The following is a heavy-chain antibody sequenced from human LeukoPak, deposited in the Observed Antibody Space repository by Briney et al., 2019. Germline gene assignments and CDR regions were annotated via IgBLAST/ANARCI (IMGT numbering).Heavy chain of an antibody. CDR2: IYYSGST. D-gene: IGHD2-2*02. CDR1: GGFFSGYY. Sequence: SETLSLTCAVYGGFFSGYYWSWIRQPPGKGLEWIGYIYYSGSTYYNPSLKSRVTISVDTSKNQFSLKLSSVTAADTAVYYCARGRGYCSSTSCYTGFDYWGQGTLVTVSS. V-gene: IGHV4-34*09. J-gene: IGHJ4*02. CDR3: ARGRGYCSSTSCYTGFDY.